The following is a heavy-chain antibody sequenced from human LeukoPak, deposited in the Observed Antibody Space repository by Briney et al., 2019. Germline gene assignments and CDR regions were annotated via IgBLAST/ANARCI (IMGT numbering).Heavy chain of an antibody. V-gene: IGHV1-69*13. CDR1: GGTFSSYA. J-gene: IGHJ5*02. Sequence: ASVKVSCKASGGTFSSYAISWVRQAPGQGLEWMGGIIPIFGTANYAQKFQGRVTITADESTSTAYMELSSLRSEDTAVYYCARVYPSHIVVGIGWFDPWGQGTLVTVSS. CDR2: IIPIFGTA. CDR3: ARVYPSHIVVGIGWFDP. D-gene: IGHD2-2*01.